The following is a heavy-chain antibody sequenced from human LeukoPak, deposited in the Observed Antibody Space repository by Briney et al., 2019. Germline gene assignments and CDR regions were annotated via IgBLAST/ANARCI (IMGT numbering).Heavy chain of an antibody. D-gene: IGHD6-13*01. V-gene: IGHV4-38-2*02. J-gene: IGHJ6*02. CDR2: IYHSGST. CDR1: GFSISSGYY. Sequence: SETLSLTCIVSGFSISSGYYWGWIRQPPGKGLEWIGSIYHSGSTYYNPSLKSRVTISVDTSKNQFSLKLSSVTAADTAVYYCARAPEDSNSWYIGANYYGMDVWGQGTTVTVSS. CDR3: ARAPEDSNSWYIGANYYGMDV.